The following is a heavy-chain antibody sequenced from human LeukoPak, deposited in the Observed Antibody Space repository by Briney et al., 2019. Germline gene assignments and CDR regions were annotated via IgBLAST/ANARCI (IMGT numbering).Heavy chain of an antibody. D-gene: IGHD6-19*01. J-gene: IGHJ4*02. Sequence: PGGSLRLSCVASRFIFNKAAMSRVRQVPGQGLEWVSAISGSGGSTYYADSVKGRFTISRDNSKSTLYLQMNSLRAEDTAVYYCAKGLAGAGFFDYWGQGTLVTVSS. CDR3: AKGLAGAGFFDY. CDR2: ISGSGGST. V-gene: IGHV3-23*01. CDR1: RFIFNKAA.